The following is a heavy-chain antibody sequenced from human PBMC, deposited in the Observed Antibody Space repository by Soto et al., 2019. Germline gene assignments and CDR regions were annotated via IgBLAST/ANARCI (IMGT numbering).Heavy chain of an antibody. V-gene: IGHV3-23*01. CDR2: TSSNGEYT. CDR1: GYTFSDYA. J-gene: IGHJ6*04. CDR3: AKDSRTVAVSAARVYGMDV. D-gene: IGHD2-2*01. Sequence: GGSLILSVAASGYTFSDYAMTCVLHAPLNLLEWVSTTSSNGEYTYYGDSEKGRFTVSRDNSKKTLYLEMSSVRAEYTAVYYCAKDSRTVAVSAARVYGMDVWGKGSTVTVSS.